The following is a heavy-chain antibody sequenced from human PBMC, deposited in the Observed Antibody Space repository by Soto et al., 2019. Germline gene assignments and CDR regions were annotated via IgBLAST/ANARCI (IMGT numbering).Heavy chain of an antibody. CDR2: IYYSGST. V-gene: IGHV4-59*08. D-gene: IGHD4-17*01. CDR1: GGSISSYY. J-gene: IGHJ3*02. CDR3: ARPSGHFYGDEEGYGAFDI. Sequence: SETLSLTCTVSGGSISSYYWSWIRQPPGKGLEWIGYIYYSGSTNYNPSLKSRVTISVDTSKNQFSLKLSSVTAADTAVYYCARPSGHFYGDEEGYGAFDIWGQGTMVTVSS.